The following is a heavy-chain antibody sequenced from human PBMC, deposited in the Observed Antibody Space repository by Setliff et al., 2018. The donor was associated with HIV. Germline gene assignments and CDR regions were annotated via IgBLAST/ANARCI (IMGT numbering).Heavy chain of an antibody. J-gene: IGHJ4*02. V-gene: IGHV3-9*01. CDR3: ARAWSVAGTTDY. CDR1: GFTFDDYA. Sequence: GGSLRLSCAASGFTFDDYAMHWVRQAPGKGLEWVSGISWNSGSIGYADSVKGRFTISRDNAKNSLYLQMNSLRSEDTAVYYCARAWSVAGTTDYWGQGTLVTVSS. CDR2: ISWNSGSI. D-gene: IGHD1-7*01.